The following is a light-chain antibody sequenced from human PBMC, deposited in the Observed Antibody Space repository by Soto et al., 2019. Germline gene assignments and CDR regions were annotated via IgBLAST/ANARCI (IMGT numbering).Light chain of an antibody. CDR2: GAS. V-gene: IGKV3D-15*01. Sequence: EIVMTQSPVTLSVSPGERVTLSCRASQNVNINLAWYQQRPGQAPRGLIYGASKRASGIPARFRGSGSGTDFTLTTSSLEPDDFALYYCQQYKDWPPLTFGGGTRVEIK. CDR1: QNVNIN. J-gene: IGKJ4*01. CDR3: QQYKDWPPLT.